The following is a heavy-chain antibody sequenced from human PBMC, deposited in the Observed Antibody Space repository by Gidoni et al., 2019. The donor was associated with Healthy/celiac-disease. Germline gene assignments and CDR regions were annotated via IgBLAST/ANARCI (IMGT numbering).Heavy chain of an antibody. D-gene: IGHD2-15*01. J-gene: IGHJ4*02. CDR3: ARDRGGYCSGGSCYVGY. CDR1: GYTCTSYG. Sequence: QVQLVQSGAEVKKPGASVKVPCKASGYTCTSYGISCVRQAPGQGLEWMGWISAYNGNTNYAQKLQGRVTMTTDTSTSTAYMELRSLRSDDTAVYYCARDRGGYCSGGSCYVGYWGQGTLVTVSS. CDR2: ISAYNGNT. V-gene: IGHV1-18*01.